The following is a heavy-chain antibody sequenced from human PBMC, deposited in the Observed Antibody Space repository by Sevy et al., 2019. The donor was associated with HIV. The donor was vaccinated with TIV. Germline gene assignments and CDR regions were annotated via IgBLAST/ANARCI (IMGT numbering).Heavy chain of an antibody. CDR1: GFTFSDYY. CDR2: ISSSSSYT. Sequence: GGSLRLSCAASGFTFSDYYMSWIRQAPGKGLEWVSYISSSSSYTNYAHSVKGRFTISRDNAKNSLYLQMNSLRAEDTAVYYCARGKQQLVGGVYYYYYGMDVWGQGTTVTVSS. J-gene: IGHJ6*02. D-gene: IGHD6-13*01. V-gene: IGHV3-11*06. CDR3: ARGKQQLVGGVYYYYYGMDV.